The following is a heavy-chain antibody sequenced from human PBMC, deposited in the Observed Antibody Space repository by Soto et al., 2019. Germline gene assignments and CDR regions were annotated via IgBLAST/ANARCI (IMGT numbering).Heavy chain of an antibody. CDR2: IYHSGST. D-gene: IGHD2-2*01. J-gene: IGHJ6*02. CDR1: GGSISSSNW. CDR3: ARVPVPAAVYGMDV. V-gene: IGHV4-4*02. Sequence: SETLSLTCAVSGGSISSSNWWSWVSQPPGKRLEWIGEIYHSGSTSYNPSIKRRVTISVDKSKNQFSLKLSSVTAADTAVYYCARVPVPAAVYGMDVWGQGTTVTVSS.